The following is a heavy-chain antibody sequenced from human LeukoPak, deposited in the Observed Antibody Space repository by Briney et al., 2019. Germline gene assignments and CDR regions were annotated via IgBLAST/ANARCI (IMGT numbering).Heavy chain of an antibody. Sequence: GGSLRLSCAASGFTFSIYSMNWVRQAPGKGLEWVSSISTSSTYIDYADSMKGRFTISRDNAKNTLYLQMNSLRAEDTAVYYCARSYYDSSGYLAPSFDYWGQGTLVTVSS. CDR3: ARSYYDSSGYLAPSFDY. J-gene: IGHJ4*02. CDR2: ISTSSTYI. V-gene: IGHV3-21*01. D-gene: IGHD3-22*01. CDR1: GFTFSIYS.